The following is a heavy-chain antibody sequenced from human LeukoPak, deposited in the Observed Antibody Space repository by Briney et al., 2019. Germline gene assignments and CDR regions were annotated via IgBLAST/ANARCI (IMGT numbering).Heavy chain of an antibody. Sequence: PSETLSLTCAVYGGSFSGYYWSWIRQPPGKGMEWMGEINHSGSTNSNPSLKSRVTISVDTSKNQFSLKLSSVKAADTAVYYCARGLWVVPAAEALSVFDGWGQGTLVS. D-gene: IGHD2-2*01. CDR2: INHSGST. V-gene: IGHV4-34*01. J-gene: IGHJ4*02. CDR1: GGSFSGYY. CDR3: ARGLWVVPAAEALSVFDG.